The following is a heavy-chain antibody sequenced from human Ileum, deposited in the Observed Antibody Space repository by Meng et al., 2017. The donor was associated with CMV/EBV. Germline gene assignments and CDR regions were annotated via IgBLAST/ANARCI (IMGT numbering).Heavy chain of an antibody. CDR3: ARELYDFWSGYFNPIDY. CDR1: GFTLSSYA. D-gene: IGHD3-3*01. Sequence: GGSLRLSGAASGFTLSSYAMHWVRQAPGKGLEGVAVISYDGSNKYYADSVKGRFTISRDNSKNTLYLQMNSLRAEDTAVYYCARELYDFWSGYFNPIDYWGQGTLVTVSS. CDR2: ISYDGSNK. J-gene: IGHJ4*02. V-gene: IGHV3-30-3*01.